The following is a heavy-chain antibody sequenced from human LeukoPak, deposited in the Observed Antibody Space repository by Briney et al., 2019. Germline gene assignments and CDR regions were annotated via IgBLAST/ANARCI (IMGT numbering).Heavy chain of an antibody. CDR1: GFTFDDYA. D-gene: IGHD3-10*01. CDR2: ISWNSGSI. J-gene: IGHJ6*04. V-gene: IGHV3-9*01. Sequence: GGSLRLSCAASGFTFDDYAMHWVRQAPGKGREWVSGISWNSGSIGYADSVKGRFTISGDNAKNSLYLQMNSLRAEDTALYYCAKDVSELGELSPDVWGKGTTVTVSS. CDR3: AKDVSELGELSPDV.